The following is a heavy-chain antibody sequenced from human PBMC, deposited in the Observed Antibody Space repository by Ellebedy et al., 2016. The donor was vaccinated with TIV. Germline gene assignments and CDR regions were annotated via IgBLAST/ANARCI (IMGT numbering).Heavy chain of an antibody. V-gene: IGHV3-74*01. CDR1: AFTFSSYS. CDR3: ARGSSYAFDI. J-gene: IGHJ3*02. Sequence: GESLKISCAASAFTFSSYSMHWVRQAPGKGLVWVSRLNNDGSGTGYAASVKGRFTISRDNTKNTLYLQMNSLGAEDTAVYYCARGSSYAFDIWGQGTMVTVSS. CDR2: LNNDGSGT.